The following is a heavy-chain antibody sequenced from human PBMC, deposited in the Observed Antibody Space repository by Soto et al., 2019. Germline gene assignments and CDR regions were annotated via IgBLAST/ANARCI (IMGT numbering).Heavy chain of an antibody. CDR3: AREADLGYCSGGSCYSSPVFDY. V-gene: IGHV3-7*01. J-gene: IGHJ4*02. D-gene: IGHD2-15*01. CDR2: IKQDGSEK. CDR1: GFTFSSYW. Sequence: GGSLRLSCAASGFTFSSYWMSWVRQAPGKGLEWVANIKQDGSEKYNVDSVKGRFTLSRDNAKTSLYLQMKGLRAEDTAVYYCAREADLGYCSGGSCYSSPVFDYWGQGTLVTVSS.